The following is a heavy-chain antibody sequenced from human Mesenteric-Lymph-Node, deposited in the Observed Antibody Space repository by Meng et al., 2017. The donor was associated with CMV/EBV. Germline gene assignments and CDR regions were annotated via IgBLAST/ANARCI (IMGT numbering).Heavy chain of an antibody. V-gene: IGHV4-34*01. CDR3: ARGSSYDILTGYFDY. CDR2: INHSGST. J-gene: IGHJ4*02. Sequence: SFYGGAFSGYYWNWIRQSPEKGLEWIGEINHSGSTTYNPSFTSRIIISVDTSTNQISLNMSSVTAADTAVYYCARGSSYDILTGYFDYWGQGALVTVSS. D-gene: IGHD3-9*01. CDR1: GGAFSGYY.